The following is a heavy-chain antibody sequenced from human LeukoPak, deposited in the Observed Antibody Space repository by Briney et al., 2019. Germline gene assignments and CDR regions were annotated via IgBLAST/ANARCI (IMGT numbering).Heavy chain of an antibody. CDR3: ARSYYYGSGSQGYYFDY. V-gene: IGHV3-33*01. J-gene: IGHJ4*02. Sequence: GGSLRLSCAASGFTFSSYGMHWVRQAPGKGLEWVAVIWYDGSNKYYADSVKGRFTISRDNSKNTLYLQMNSLRAEDTAVYYCARSYYYGSGSQGYYFDYWGQGTLVTVSS. D-gene: IGHD3-10*01. CDR1: GFTFSSYG. CDR2: IWYDGSNK.